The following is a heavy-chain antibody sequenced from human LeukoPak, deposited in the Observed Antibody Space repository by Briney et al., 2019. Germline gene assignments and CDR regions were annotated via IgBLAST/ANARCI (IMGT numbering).Heavy chain of an antibody. D-gene: IGHD3-22*01. J-gene: IGHJ4*02. V-gene: IGHV3-21*04. Sequence: GGSLRLSCAASGFTFSSYSMNWVRQAPGKGLEWVSSISSSSYIYYADSVKGRFTISRDNSKNTLYLQMNSLRAEDTAVYYCIASSGYYPNYFDYWGQGTLVTVSS. CDR3: IASSGYYPNYFDY. CDR2: ISSSSYI. CDR1: GFTFSSYS.